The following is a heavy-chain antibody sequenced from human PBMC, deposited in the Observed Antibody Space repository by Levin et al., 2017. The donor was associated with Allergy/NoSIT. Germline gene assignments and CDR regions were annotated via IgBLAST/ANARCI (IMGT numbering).Heavy chain of an antibody. CDR3: AREKYCTNGVCLRFDP. Sequence: SETLSLTCTVSRDSISSADYYWSWVRQLPGKGLEWIGYIYYSGNTYYNPSLKSRVTISIDTSKNQFSLNLTSVTAADTAMYYCAREKYCTNGVCLRFDPWGQGILVTVSS. CDR2: IYYSGNT. J-gene: IGHJ5*02. CDR1: RDSISSADYY. V-gene: IGHV4-31*03. D-gene: IGHD2-8*01.